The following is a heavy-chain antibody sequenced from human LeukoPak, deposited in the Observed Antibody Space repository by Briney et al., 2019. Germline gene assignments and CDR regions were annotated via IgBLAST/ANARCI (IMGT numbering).Heavy chain of an antibody. D-gene: IGHD1-26*01. Sequence: PGGSLRLSCAASGFTFSSYSMNWVRQAPEKGREWVLSISSSSSYIYYADSVKGRFTISRDNAKNSLYLQMNSLRAEDTAVYYCARSVVGATSYFQHWGQGTLVTVSS. V-gene: IGHV3-21*01. CDR1: GFTFSSYS. CDR3: ARSVVGATSYFQH. CDR2: ISSSSSYI. J-gene: IGHJ1*01.